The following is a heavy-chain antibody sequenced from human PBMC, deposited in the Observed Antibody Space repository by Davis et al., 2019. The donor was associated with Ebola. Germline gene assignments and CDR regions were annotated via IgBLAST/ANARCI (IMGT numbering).Heavy chain of an antibody. D-gene: IGHD2-15*01. V-gene: IGHV5-51*01. CDR3: ARALGYCSGGSCYGFDY. J-gene: IGHJ4*02. Sequence: GESLKISCTGSGYISTSYWTGWLRQMPGKGLEWMGIIYPGDSDTRYSPSFQGQVTISADKSISTAYLQWSSLKASDTAMYYCARALGYCSGGSCYGFDYWGQGTLVTVSS. CDR1: GYISTSYW. CDR2: IYPGDSDT.